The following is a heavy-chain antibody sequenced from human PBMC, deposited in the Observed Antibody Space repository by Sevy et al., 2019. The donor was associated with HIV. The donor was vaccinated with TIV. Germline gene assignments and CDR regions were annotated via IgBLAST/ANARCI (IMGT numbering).Heavy chain of an antibody. CDR3: ARDVTRGI. CDR2: ISSSSSYI. CDR1: GFTFSSYS. Sequence: GGSLRLSCAASGFTFSSYSMNWVRQAPGKGLEWVSSISSSSSYICYADSVKGRFTISRDNAKNSLYLQMNSLRAEDTAVYYCARDVTRGIWGQGTMVTVSS. V-gene: IGHV3-21*01. D-gene: IGHD4-4*01. J-gene: IGHJ3*02.